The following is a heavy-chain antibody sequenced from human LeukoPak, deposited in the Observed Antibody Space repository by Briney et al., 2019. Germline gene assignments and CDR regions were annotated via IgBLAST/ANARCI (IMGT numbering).Heavy chain of an antibody. CDR2: IYHSGST. D-gene: IGHD4-11*01. V-gene: IGHV4-4*02. Sequence: PSETLSLTCAVSGGSISSNNWWSWVRQPPGRGLEWIGEIYHSGSTNYNPSLKSRVTISVDNSKNQFSLGLSSVSAADTAVYYCARIITVTGPYFFDSWGQGTLVSVSS. CDR3: ARIITVTGPYFFDS. CDR1: GGSISSNNW. J-gene: IGHJ4*02.